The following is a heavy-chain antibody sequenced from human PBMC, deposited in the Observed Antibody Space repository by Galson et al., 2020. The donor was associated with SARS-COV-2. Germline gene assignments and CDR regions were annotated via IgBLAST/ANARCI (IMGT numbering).Heavy chain of an antibody. D-gene: IGHD1-26*01. V-gene: IGHV1-3*01. Sequence: ASVKVSCKASGYTFTDYAIHWVRLDPGHRPEWMGWINPANGNIKYLQKLQGRVTFTRDTSATTAFMELSSLRSEDTAIYFCARGTILGATANWGQGTLVTVSS. CDR1: GYTFTDYA. J-gene: IGHJ4*02. CDR3: ARGTILGATAN. CDR2: INPANGNI.